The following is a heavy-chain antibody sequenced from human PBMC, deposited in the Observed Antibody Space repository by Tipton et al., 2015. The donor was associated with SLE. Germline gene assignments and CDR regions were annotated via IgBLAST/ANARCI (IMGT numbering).Heavy chain of an antibody. J-gene: IGHJ4*02. D-gene: IGHD2-2*01. Sequence: SLRLSCEASGFTFSSHSMNWVRQAPGKGLEWVSSISSTSLYRYYADSVKGRVTVSRDNAKNSVYLELNSLGAEDTAVYYCARGYFPATLFFFDYWGQGTLVTVSA. CDR1: GFTFSSHS. CDR3: ARGYFPATLFFFDY. CDR2: ISSTSLYR. V-gene: IGHV3-21*03.